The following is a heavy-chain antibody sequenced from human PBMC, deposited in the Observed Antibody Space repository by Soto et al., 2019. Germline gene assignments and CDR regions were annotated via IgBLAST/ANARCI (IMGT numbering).Heavy chain of an antibody. CDR3: ARHSTSAPKDY. J-gene: IGHJ4*01. V-gene: IGHV5-51*01. CDR2: IYPGDSDT. CDR1: GYSFTTYW. D-gene: IGHD3-10*01. Sequence: GESLKISCKGSGYSFTTYWIAWVRQMPGKGLEWVGIIYPGDSDTRYSPSFEGHVTISVDRSISTAFLQWNSLKASDNAIYYCARHSTSAPKDYWGQGTLVTVSS.